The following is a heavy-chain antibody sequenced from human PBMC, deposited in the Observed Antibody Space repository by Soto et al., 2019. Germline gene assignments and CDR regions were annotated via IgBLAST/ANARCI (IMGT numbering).Heavy chain of an antibody. J-gene: IGHJ5*02. V-gene: IGHV4-59*01. CDR3: ARASGSSYWFDP. CDR2: IYYSGST. D-gene: IGHD1-26*01. CDR1: GSSISSYY. Sequence: SETLSLTCTVSGSSISSYYWSWIRQPPGKGLEWIGYIYYSGSTNYNPSLKSRVTISVDTSKNQFSLKLSSVTAADTAVYYCARASGSSYWFDPWGQGTLVTVSS.